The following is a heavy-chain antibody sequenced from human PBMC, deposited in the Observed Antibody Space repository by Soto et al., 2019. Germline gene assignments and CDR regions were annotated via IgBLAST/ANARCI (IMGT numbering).Heavy chain of an antibody. CDR1: GFTFSSYG. J-gene: IGHJ6*02. V-gene: IGHV3-30*18. CDR2: ISYDGSNK. Sequence: GGSLRLSCAASGFTFSSYGMHWVRQAPGKGLEWVAVISYDGSNKYYADSVKGRFTISRDNSKNTLYLQMNSLRAEDTAVYYCEKVSDTPLHGMDVWGQGTTVTVSS. CDR3: EKVSDTPLHGMDV. D-gene: IGHD2-15*01.